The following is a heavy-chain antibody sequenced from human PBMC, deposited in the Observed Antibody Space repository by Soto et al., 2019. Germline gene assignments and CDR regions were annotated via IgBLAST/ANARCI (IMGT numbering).Heavy chain of an antibody. D-gene: IGHD3-10*01. J-gene: IGHJ2*01. V-gene: IGHV4-39*01. CDR2: IYYSGST. CDR1: GGAISSSSYY. Sequence: QLQLQESGPGLVKPSETLSLTCTVSGGAISSSSYYWGWIRQPPGKGLEWIGSIYYSGSTYYHPSLKSRVTISEDTSNNPFSLKLRSVTAADTAVYSCASPTPLSYGELSWYFDLWGRGTLDTVSS. CDR3: ASPTPLSYGELSWYFDL.